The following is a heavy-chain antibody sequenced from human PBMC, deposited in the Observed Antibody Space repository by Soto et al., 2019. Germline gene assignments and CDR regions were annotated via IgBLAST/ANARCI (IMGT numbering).Heavy chain of an antibody. CDR3: ARESEDLTSNFDY. V-gene: IGHV3-21*06. CDR1: VFIFTRYS. Sequence: PGGSLRLSCAASVFIFTRYSMNWVRQAPGKGLEWVSSISSTTNYIYYGDSMKGRFTISRDNAKNSLYLEMNSLRAEDTAVYYCARESEDLTSNFDYWGQGTLVTVSS. CDR2: ISSTTNYI. J-gene: IGHJ4*02.